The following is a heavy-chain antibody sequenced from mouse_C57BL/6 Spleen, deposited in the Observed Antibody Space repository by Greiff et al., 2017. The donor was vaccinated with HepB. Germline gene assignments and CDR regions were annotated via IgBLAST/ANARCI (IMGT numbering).Heavy chain of an antibody. J-gene: IGHJ4*01. CDR2: IYPGDGDT. Sequence: VQLQQSGPELVKPGASVKISCKASGYAFSSSWMNWVKQRPGKGLEWIGRIYPGDGDTNYNGKFKGKATLTADKSSSTAYMQLSSLTSEDSAVYFCARDYYDNYYAMDYWGQGTSVTVSS. CDR3: ARDYYDNYYAMDY. CDR1: GYAFSSSW. D-gene: IGHD2-4*01. V-gene: IGHV1-82*01.